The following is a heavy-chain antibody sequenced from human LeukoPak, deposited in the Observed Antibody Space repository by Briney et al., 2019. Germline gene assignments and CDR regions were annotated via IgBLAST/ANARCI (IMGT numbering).Heavy chain of an antibody. Sequence: PVGSLRLSCAASVFTFSSYWMSWVRQAPGKGLEWVANIKQDGSEKYYVDSVKGRFTISRDNAKNSLYLQMNSLRAEDTAVYYCARGYSGYDLFNYWAQGTLVTVSS. V-gene: IGHV3-7*01. CDR2: IKQDGSEK. CDR3: ARGYSGYDLFNY. CDR1: VFTFSSYW. D-gene: IGHD5-12*01. J-gene: IGHJ4*02.